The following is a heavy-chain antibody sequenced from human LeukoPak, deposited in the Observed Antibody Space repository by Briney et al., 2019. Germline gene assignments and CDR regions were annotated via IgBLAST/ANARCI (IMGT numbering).Heavy chain of an antibody. CDR2: IKQDGSEK. D-gene: IGHD6-13*01. V-gene: IGHV3-7*01. CDR1: GSTFSSYW. CDR3: AKDHGPGIAAAGLDY. Sequence: GGSLRLSCAVSGSTFSSYWMSWVRQAPGKGQEWGANIKQDGSEKLYVGSVKGRFTISRDNAKNSLYLQMNSLRAEDTAVYYCAKDHGPGIAAAGLDYWGQGTLVTVSS. J-gene: IGHJ4*02.